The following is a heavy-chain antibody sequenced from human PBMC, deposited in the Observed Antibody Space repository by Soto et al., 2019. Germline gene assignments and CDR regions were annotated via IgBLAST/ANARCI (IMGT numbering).Heavy chain of an antibody. V-gene: IGHV3-30-3*01. D-gene: IGHD1-26*01. CDR3: ARGVVEWELLSAFDI. CDR2: ISYDGSNK. Sequence: QVQLVESGGGVVQPGRSLRLSCAASGFTFSSYAMHWVRQAPGKGLEWVAVISYDGSNKYYADSVKGRFTISRDNSKNTLYLQMNSLRAEDTAVYYCARGVVEWELLSAFDIWGQGTMVTVSS. CDR1: GFTFSSYA. J-gene: IGHJ3*02.